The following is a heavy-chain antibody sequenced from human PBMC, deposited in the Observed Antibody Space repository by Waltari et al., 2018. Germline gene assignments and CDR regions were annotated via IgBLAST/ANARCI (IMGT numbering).Heavy chain of an antibody. V-gene: IGHV1-8*01. CDR2: MNPNSGNT. Sequence: QVQLVQSGAEVKKPGASVKVSCKASGYTFTSYDINWVRPATGQGLGWMGWMNPNSGNTGYAQKCQGRVTMTRNTSISTAYMELSSLRSEDTAVYYCARGRRFGGGWYGYYWGQGTLVTVSS. CDR3: ARGRRFGGGWYGYY. D-gene: IGHD6-19*01. CDR1: GYTFTSYD. J-gene: IGHJ4*02.